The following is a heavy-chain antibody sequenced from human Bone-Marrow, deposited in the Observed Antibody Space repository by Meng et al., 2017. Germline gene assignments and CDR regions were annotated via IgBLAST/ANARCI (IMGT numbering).Heavy chain of an antibody. Sequence: QVQLVQSGAEVKKPGASVKVSCKASGYTFPDYWLHWVRRASGQGLEWMGRINPKSGDTHYAQKFQGRVTMTRDTSISTAYMELSRLRSDDTAVYYCARVSVRGVIRWFDPWGQGTLVTVSS. CDR2: INPKSGDT. J-gene: IGHJ5*02. D-gene: IGHD3-10*01. CDR3: ARVSVRGVIRWFDP. CDR1: GYTFPDYW. V-gene: IGHV1-2*06.